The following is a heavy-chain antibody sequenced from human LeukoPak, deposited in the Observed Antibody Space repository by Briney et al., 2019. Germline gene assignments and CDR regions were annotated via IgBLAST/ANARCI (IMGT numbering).Heavy chain of an antibody. V-gene: IGHV4-59*08. J-gene: IGHJ6*02. CDR2: IYYSEST. D-gene: IGHD6-19*01. CDR3: ARARGWFYGLDV. Sequence: SETLSLTCTISGDSITSYYWSWFRQPPGKGLEWIGYIYYSESTKYNPSLKSRVTISVDTSKNQFSLRLSSVTAADTAVYYCARARGWFYGLDVWGQGTTVTVSS. CDR1: GDSITSYY.